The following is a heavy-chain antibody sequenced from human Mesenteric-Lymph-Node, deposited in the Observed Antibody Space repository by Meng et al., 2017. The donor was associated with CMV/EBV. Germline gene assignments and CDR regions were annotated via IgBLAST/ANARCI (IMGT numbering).Heavy chain of an antibody. Sequence: GESLKISCAASGFTFSSYSMNWVRQAPGKGLEWVAFIRYDGSNKYYADSVKGRFTISRDNSKNTLYLQMNSLRAEDTAVYYCAKDLRFLEWEYYGMDVWGQGTTVTVSS. D-gene: IGHD3-3*01. V-gene: IGHV3-30*02. CDR1: GFTFSSYS. CDR2: IRYDGSNK. J-gene: IGHJ6*02. CDR3: AKDLRFLEWEYYGMDV.